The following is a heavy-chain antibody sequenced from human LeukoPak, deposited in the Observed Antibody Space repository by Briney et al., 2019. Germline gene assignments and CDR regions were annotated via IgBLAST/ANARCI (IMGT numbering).Heavy chain of an antibody. CDR3: ARTYDFWSGYYTSWFDP. D-gene: IGHD3-3*01. CDR1: GGSISSYY. Sequence: SETLSLTCTVSGGSISSYYWSWIRQPPGKGLEWIGYIYYSGSTNYNTSLKSRVTISVDTSKNQFSLKLSSVTAADTAVYYCARTYDFWSGYYTSWFDPWGQGTLVTVSS. CDR2: IYYSGST. J-gene: IGHJ5*02. V-gene: IGHV4-59*08.